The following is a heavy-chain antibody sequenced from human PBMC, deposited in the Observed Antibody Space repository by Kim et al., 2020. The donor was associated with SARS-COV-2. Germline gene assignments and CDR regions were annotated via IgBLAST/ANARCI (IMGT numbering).Heavy chain of an antibody. J-gene: IGHJ4*02. CDR2: NPDGSAK. D-gene: IGHD2-21*01. Sequence: NPDGSAKYYVDSAKGRFTISRDNAKISLNLQMNSLRAEDTAVYYCARSIDYWGQGILVTVSS. CDR3: ARSIDY. V-gene: IGHV3-7*01.